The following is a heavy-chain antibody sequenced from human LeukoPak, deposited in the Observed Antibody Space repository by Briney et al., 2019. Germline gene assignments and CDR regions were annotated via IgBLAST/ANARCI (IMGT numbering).Heavy chain of an antibody. CDR3: AGSAAAADYLDY. D-gene: IGHD6-13*01. CDR2: INHSGST. V-gene: IGHV4-34*01. Sequence: SETLSLTCAVYGGSFSGYYWSWIRQPPGKGLEWVGEINHSGSTNYNPSLKSRVTISVDTSKNQFSLKLSSVTAADTAVYYCAGSAAAADYLDYWGQGTLVTVSS. J-gene: IGHJ4*02. CDR1: GGSFSGYY.